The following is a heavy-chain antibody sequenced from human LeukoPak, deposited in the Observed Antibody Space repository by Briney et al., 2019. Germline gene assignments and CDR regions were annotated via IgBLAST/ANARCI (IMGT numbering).Heavy chain of an antibody. CDR2: IYYSGST. CDR3: ARHAKGRFLEFFDY. CDR1: GGSISSSSYY. Sequence: ASETLSLTCTVSGGSISSSSYYWGWIRQPPGKGLEWIGSIYYSGSTYYNPSLKSRVTISVDTPKNQFSLKLSSVTAADTAVYYCARHAKGRFLEFFDYWGQGTLVTVSS. V-gene: IGHV4-39*01. D-gene: IGHD3-3*01. J-gene: IGHJ4*02.